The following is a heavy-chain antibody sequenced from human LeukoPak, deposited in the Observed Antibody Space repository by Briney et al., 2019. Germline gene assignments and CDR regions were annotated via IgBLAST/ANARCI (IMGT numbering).Heavy chain of an antibody. D-gene: IGHD3-10*01. J-gene: IGHJ4*02. Sequence: SVKVSCKASGGTFSSYAISWVRQAPGQGLEWMGGIIPIFGTANYAQKFQGRVTITADESTSTAYMELSSLRSEDTAVYYCARIRNYGSGTYIPFVDYWGQGTLVTVSS. CDR3: ARIRNYGSGTYIPFVDY. CDR2: IIPIFGTA. CDR1: GGTFSSYA. V-gene: IGHV1-69*13.